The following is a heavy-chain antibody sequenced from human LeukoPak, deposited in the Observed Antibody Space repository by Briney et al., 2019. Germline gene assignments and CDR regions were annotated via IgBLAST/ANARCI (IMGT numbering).Heavy chain of an antibody. CDR2: ISSSSGFI. V-gene: IGHV3-21*01. D-gene: IGHD6-19*01. J-gene: IGHJ4*02. CDR1: GFTFSSYG. CDR3: ARSGGSGWYSDY. Sequence: GGSLRLSCAASGFTFSSYGMNWVRQAPGKGLEWVPSISSSSGFIFYADSVKGRFTISRDNAKNSLYLQMNSLRAEDTAVYYCARSGGSGWYSDYWGQGTLVTVSS.